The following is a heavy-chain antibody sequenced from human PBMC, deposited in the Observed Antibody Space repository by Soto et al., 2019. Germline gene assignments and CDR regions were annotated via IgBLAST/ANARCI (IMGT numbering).Heavy chain of an antibody. CDR3: ARVKDRQQLGGNYYYIMDV. Sequence: QVQLVQSGAEVKKPGSSVKVSCKTSGGTFRTSAISWVRQAPGQGLEWMGGIMPVFSTPDYAQKFQGRVTITADESTGTAYMELSSLRSEDTAVYYCARVKDRQQLGGNYYYIMDVWGQGTTVTVSS. D-gene: IGHD3-3*02. CDR1: GGTFRTSA. V-gene: IGHV1-69*12. CDR2: IMPVFSTP. J-gene: IGHJ6*01.